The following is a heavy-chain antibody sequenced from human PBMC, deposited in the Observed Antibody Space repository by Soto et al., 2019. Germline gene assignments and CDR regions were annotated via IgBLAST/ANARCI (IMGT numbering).Heavy chain of an antibody. CDR2: IIPIFGTA. J-gene: IGHJ4*02. D-gene: IGHD1-26*01. Sequence: QVQLVQSGAEVKKPGSSVKVSCKASGGTFSSYAISWVRQAPGQGLEWMGGIIPIFGTANYAQKFQGRVTITADKSTSTAYMELSSLRSEDTAMYYCARDRRGWELRAGPFDYWGQGTLVTVSS. CDR3: ARDRRGWELRAGPFDY. V-gene: IGHV1-69*06. CDR1: GGTFSSYA.